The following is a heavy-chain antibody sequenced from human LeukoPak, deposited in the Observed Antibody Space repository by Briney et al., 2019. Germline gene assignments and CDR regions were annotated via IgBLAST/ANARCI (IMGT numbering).Heavy chain of an antibody. D-gene: IGHD4-17*01. Sequence: PGGSLRLSCAASGFTFSSYWMSWVRQAPGKGLEWVAVISYDGSNKYYADSVKGRFTISRDNSKNTLYLQMNSLRAEDTAVYYCAKDLTVTTVGAFDIWGQGTMVTVSS. CDR2: ISYDGSNK. CDR1: GFTFSSYW. CDR3: AKDLTVTTVGAFDI. J-gene: IGHJ3*02. V-gene: IGHV3-30*18.